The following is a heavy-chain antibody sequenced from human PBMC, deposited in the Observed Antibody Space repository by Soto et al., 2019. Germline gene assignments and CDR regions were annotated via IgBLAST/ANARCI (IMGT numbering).Heavy chain of an antibody. CDR1: GGSISSGGYY. D-gene: IGHD2-2*01. Sequence: QVQLQESGPGLVKPSQTLSLTCTVSGGSISSGGYYWSWIRQHPGKGLEWIGYIYYSGSTSYNPSLRSRVTISVDTSKNQSSLKLSSVTAADTAVYYCARFWRGPAAIYCYYGMDVWGQGTTVTVSS. J-gene: IGHJ6*02. V-gene: IGHV4-31*03. CDR3: ARFWRGPAAIYCYYGMDV. CDR2: IYYSGST.